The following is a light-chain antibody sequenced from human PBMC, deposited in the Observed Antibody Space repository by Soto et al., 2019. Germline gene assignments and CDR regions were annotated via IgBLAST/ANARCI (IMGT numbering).Light chain of an antibody. CDR1: SSNIGARFD. CDR2: DNK. J-gene: IGLJ2*01. Sequence: QSVLTQPPSVSGAPGQRISISCTGSSSNIGARFDVHWYQQVAGAAPKLLIFDNKYRPSGVPARFSGSKSGTSASLVITGLQAEDEADYYCGTWDNSLTSVVFGGGTKLTVL. CDR3: GTWDNSLTSVV. V-gene: IGLV1-40*01.